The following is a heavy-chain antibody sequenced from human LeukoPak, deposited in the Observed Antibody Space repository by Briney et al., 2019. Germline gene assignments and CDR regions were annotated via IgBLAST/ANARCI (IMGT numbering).Heavy chain of an antibody. Sequence: SGPTVFNPPQPVTLTSAFSGFSSRTRGVGLGWIRQPSGGALEWLTVVYENDEKVYGSSLQNRLSITKDTSKNQVVLTLANMDPVDTATYYCAHRHRGVASDIWGQGTMVTVSS. V-gene: IGHV2-5*01. D-gene: IGHD2-15*01. CDR2: VYENDEK. J-gene: IGHJ3*02. CDR3: AHRHRGVASDI. CDR1: GFSSRTRGVG.